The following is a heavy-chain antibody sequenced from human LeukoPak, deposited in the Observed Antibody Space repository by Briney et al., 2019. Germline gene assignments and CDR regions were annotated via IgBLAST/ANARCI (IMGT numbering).Heavy chain of an antibody. J-gene: IGHJ4*02. CDR1: GDSIDSYY. CDR2: IYYRGTT. Sequence: SETLSLTCTVSGDSIDSYYWSWIRQPPGKGLEGIGYIYYRGTTSYNPFLKRRVSISVDTSKNQFGLKLTSVTAADTAVYYCARLPRYGGYDHFDYWGQGILVIVSS. CDR3: ARLPRYGGYDHFDY. D-gene: IGHD5-12*01. V-gene: IGHV4-59*12.